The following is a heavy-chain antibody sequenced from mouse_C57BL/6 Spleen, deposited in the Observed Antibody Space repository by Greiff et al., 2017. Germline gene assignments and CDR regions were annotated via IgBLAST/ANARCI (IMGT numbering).Heavy chain of an antibody. D-gene: IGHD2-4*01. CDR3: ARGYDDYDEENAWFAY. V-gene: IGHV1-4*01. J-gene: IGHJ3*01. Sequence: QVQLQQSGAELARPGASVKMSCKASGYTFTSYTMHWVKQRPGQGLEWIGYINPSSGYTKYNQKFKDKATLTADKSSSTAYMQLSSLTSEDSAVYYCARGYDDYDEENAWFAYWGQGTLVTVSA. CDR1: GYTFTSYT. CDR2: INPSSGYT.